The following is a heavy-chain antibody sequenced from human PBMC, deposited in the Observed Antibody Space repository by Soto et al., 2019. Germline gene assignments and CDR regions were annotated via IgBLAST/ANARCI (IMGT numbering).Heavy chain of an antibody. CDR1: GFTFSSYG. CDR3: ARAVGDVVATTNYFDY. D-gene: IGHD5-12*01. Sequence: GGSLRLSCAESGFTFSSYGMHWVRQAPRKGLEWVAVIWYDGSNKYYADSVKGRFTISRDNSKNTLYLQMNSLRAEDTAVYYCARAVGDVVATTNYFDYWGQGTLVTVSS. J-gene: IGHJ4*02. V-gene: IGHV3-33*01. CDR2: IWYDGSNK.